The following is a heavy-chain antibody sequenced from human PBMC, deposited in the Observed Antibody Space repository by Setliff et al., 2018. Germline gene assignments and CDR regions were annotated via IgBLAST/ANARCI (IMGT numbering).Heavy chain of an antibody. CDR3: ARDRTAYSYGLDV. CDR2: SNHSGNT. J-gene: IGHJ6*02. Sequence: KASETLSLTCSVYGESFSNNYWSWIRQPPGKGLEWIGESNHSGNTTNHPSLKSRLTMSVDTSKNQFSLKLTSVTAADTAVYYCARDRTAYSYGLDVWGQGTTVTVSS. V-gene: IGHV4-34*01. D-gene: IGHD5-18*01. CDR1: GESFSNNY.